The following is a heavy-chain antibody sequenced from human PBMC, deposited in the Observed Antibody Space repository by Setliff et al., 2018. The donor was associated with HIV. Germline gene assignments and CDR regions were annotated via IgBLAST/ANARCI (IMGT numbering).Heavy chain of an antibody. V-gene: IGHV3-7*01. CDR3: ARSAGIGNYHWDV. J-gene: IGHJ6*03. Sequence: PGGSLRLSCAVSGFTISNYWMSWVRQAPGKGLEWVAQIKQGGGEKFYVDSVRGRFTISRDDAKKSLYLQMNSLGVEDTAVYYCARSAGIGNYHWDVWGKGTTVTVSS. CDR2: IKQGGGEK. CDR1: GFTISNYW.